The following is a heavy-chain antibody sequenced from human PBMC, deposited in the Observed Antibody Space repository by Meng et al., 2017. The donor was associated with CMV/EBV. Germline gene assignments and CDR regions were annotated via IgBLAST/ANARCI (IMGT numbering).Heavy chain of an antibody. CDR1: GYTFTSYG. J-gene: IGHJ6*02. CDR3: ARGAPIFGVVIAWRGYYGMDV. V-gene: IGHV1-18*01. CDR2: ISAYNGNT. D-gene: IGHD3-3*01. Sequence: ASVKVSCKASGYTFTSYGISWVRQAPGQGLEWMGWISAYNGNTNYAQKLQGRVTMTTDTSTSTAYMELRSLRSDDTAVYYCARGAPIFGVVIAWRGYYGMDVWGQGTTVTGSS.